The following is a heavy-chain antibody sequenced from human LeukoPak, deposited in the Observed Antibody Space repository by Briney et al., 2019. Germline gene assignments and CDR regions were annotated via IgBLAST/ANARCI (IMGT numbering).Heavy chain of an antibody. CDR2: IIPTFGTA. V-gene: IGHV1-69*05. J-gene: IGHJ2*01. CDR3: ARDHYYDSSGYYKPRYWYFDL. CDR1: GGTFSSYA. D-gene: IGHD3-22*01. Sequence: GASVKVSCKASGGTFSSYAISWVRQAPGQGLEWMGGIIPTFGTANYAQKFQGRVTITTDESTSTAYMELSSLRSEDTAVYYCARDHYYDSSGYYKPRYWYFDLWGRGTLVTVSS.